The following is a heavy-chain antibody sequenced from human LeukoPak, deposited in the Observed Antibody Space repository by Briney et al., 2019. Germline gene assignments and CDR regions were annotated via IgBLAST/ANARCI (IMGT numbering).Heavy chain of an antibody. CDR3: AKGQSRDDFWSGYLPHFDY. J-gene: IGHJ4*02. D-gene: IGHD3-3*01. Sequence: GGSLRLSCPASGFTFNSYAMTWVRQAPGKGLEWVSSISGRGDDTYSADSVKGQFTISRDNSKNTLYLQMNSLRAEDTAVYYCAKGQSRDDFWSGYLPHFDYWGQGTLVTVFS. CDR1: GFTFNSYA. CDR2: ISGRGDDT. V-gene: IGHV3-23*01.